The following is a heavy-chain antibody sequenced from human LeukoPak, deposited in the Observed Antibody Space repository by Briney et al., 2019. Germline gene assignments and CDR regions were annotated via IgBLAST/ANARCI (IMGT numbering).Heavy chain of an antibody. CDR1: GGSISSGGYY. CDR2: IYHSGST. D-gene: IGHD3-10*01. V-gene: IGHV4-30-2*01. J-gene: IGHJ6*03. Sequence: SETLSLTCTVSGGSISSGGYYWSWIRQPPGKGLEWIGYIYHSGSTYYNPSLKSRVTISVDRSKNQFSLKLSSVTAADTAVYYCARTGKNYYMDVWGKGTTVTVSS. CDR3: ARTGKNYYMDV.